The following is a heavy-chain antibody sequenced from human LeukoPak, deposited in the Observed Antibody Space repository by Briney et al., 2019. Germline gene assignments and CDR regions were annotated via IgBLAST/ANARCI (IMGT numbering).Heavy chain of an antibody. CDR1: GFTFSSYD. CDR2: ISGSGATT. J-gene: IGHJ4*02. CDR3: ARLWLVNG. Sequence: GGSLRLSCAASGFTFSSYDMNWLRQAPGKGLEWVATISGSGATTYYADSVKGRFTISRDNSKNTLFLQMDSLRAEDTAVYYCARLWLVNGWGQGTLVTVSS. D-gene: IGHD6-19*01. V-gene: IGHV3-23*01.